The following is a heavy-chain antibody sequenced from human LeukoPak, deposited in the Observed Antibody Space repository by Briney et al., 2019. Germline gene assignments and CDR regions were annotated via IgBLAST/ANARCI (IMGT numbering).Heavy chain of an antibody. CDR1: GFTFSTYS. CDR3: ARVRMDTAMVTPLWYYYYYMDV. V-gene: IGHV3-21*01. Sequence: PGGSLRLSCVASGFTFSTYSMNWVRQAPGKGLEWVSSISSSRSYIYYADSVRGRFTISRDNAKNSLYLQMNSLRAEDTAVYYCARVRMDTAMVTPLWYYYYYMDVWGKGTTVTVSS. D-gene: IGHD5-18*01. CDR2: ISSSRSYI. J-gene: IGHJ6*03.